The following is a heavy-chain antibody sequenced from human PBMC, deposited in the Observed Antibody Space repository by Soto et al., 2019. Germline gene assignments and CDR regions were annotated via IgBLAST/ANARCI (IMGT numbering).Heavy chain of an antibody. CDR3: ARDWDRGGGSYFWYLDL. V-gene: IGHV3-30-3*01. D-gene: IGHD1-26*01. J-gene: IGHJ2*01. CDR1: RFTLTTYA. CDR2: ISYDGSAE. Sequence: QVQMVESGGVVVQPGRSLRLSCAASRFTLTTYAMHWVRQAPGKGLEWVALISYDGSAEYYADSVKGRFTISRDNCKNTLYLRMSILRPEDTAVYYCARDWDRGGGSYFWYLDLWGRGTLVTVSS.